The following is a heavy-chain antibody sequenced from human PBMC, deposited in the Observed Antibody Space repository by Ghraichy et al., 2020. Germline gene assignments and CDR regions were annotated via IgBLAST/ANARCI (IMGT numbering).Heavy chain of an antibody. CDR2: ISHRGST. D-gene: IGHD5-24*01. Sequence: SETLFLTCGVYGGSFSTYYWTWLRQPPGEGLEWIGKISHRGSTNYNPSLKSRVSMLVDRSKSQFSLKLGSVTAADTAVYYCARATIRDALDVWGQGTTVTVSS. CDR3: ARATIRDALDV. V-gene: IGHV4-34*01. CDR1: GGSFSTYY. J-gene: IGHJ6*02.